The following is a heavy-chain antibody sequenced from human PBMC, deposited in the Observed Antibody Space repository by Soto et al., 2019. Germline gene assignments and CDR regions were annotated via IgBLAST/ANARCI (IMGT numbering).Heavy chain of an antibody. J-gene: IGHJ4*02. CDR1: GFTFADYA. D-gene: IGHD1-1*01. CDR3: ANALCPPAALYN. Sequence: EVQLVESGGGLVQPGRSLRLSCAASGFTFADYAMHWARQSPGKGLEWVSGISWSSGTIGYADSVKGRFTISRDNGKNFLYLEMSSLRAEDTAMYYCANALCPPAALYNWGQGTLVTVSS. V-gene: IGHV3-9*01. CDR2: ISWSSGTI.